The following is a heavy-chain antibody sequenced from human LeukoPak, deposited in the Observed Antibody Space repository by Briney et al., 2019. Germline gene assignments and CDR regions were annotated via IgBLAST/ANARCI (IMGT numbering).Heavy chain of an antibody. J-gene: IGHJ4*02. Sequence: GGSLRLSCAASGFTVSSKYMSWVRQAPGKGLEWVSVIYSGGSTYYADSVKGRFTVSRDNAKNALYLQVNSLRAEDTAVYYCARGVVPAAFDYWGQGTLVTVSS. D-gene: IGHD2-2*01. CDR1: GFTVSSKY. CDR2: IYSGGST. V-gene: IGHV3-53*01. CDR3: ARGVVPAAFDY.